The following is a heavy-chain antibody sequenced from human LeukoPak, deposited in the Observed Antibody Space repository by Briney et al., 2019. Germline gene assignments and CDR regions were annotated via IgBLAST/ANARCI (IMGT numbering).Heavy chain of an antibody. D-gene: IGHD3-22*01. CDR2: IYYSGST. CDR1: GGSISSYY. Sequence: PSETLSLTCIVSGGSISSYYWSWIRQPPGKGLEWIGYIYYSGSTNYNPSLKSRVTISVGTSKNQFSLKLSSVTAADTAVYYCASTHYDSSGFDYWGQGTLVTVSS. V-gene: IGHV4-59*01. J-gene: IGHJ4*02. CDR3: ASTHYDSSGFDY.